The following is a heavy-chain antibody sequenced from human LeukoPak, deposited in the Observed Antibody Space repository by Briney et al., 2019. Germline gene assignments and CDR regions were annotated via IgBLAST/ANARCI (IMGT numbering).Heavy chain of an antibody. V-gene: IGHV1-8*01. CDR1: GYTFTKYD. CDR2: MNPNSGYK. J-gene: IGHJ5*02. D-gene: IGHD1-1*01. Sequence: ASVKVSWEASGYTFTKYDINCVRQATGQGLEWMGWMNPNSGYKGYAQKFQGRVTMTRNTSISTAYMELSSLRSEDTATYYCAREFNNSGAGFDPWGQGTLVTVSS. CDR3: AREFNNSGAGFDP.